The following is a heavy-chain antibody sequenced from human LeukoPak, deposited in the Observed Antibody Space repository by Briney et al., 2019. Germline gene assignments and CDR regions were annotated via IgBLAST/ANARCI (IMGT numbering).Heavy chain of an antibody. CDR3: AKDRAGYFDN. Sequence: RPGGSRRLSCAASGFTFSSYAMSWVRQAPGKGLEWVSFISPSGDRTSNADSVEGRFTISRDNTRNTLYLQMNSLRDEDTGVYYCAKDRAGYFDNWGQGTLVTVSS. D-gene: IGHD3-10*01. CDR1: GFTFSSYA. J-gene: IGHJ4*03. CDR2: ISPSGDRT. V-gene: IGHV3-23*01.